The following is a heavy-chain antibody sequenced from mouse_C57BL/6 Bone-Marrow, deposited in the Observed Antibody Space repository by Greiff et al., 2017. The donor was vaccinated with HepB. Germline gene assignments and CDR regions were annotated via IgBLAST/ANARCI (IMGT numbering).Heavy chain of an antibody. CDR1: GYAFSSYW. D-gene: IGHD2-12*01. V-gene: IGHV1-80*01. Sequence: QVQLQQSGAELVKPGASVKISCKASGYAFSSYWMNWVKQRPGKGLEWIGQIYPGDGDTNYNGKFKGKATLTADKSSSTAYMQLSSLTSEDSAVYCCARGRGRLRREGEYYFDYWGQGTTLTVSS. J-gene: IGHJ2*01. CDR3: ARGRGRLRREGEYYFDY. CDR2: IYPGDGDT.